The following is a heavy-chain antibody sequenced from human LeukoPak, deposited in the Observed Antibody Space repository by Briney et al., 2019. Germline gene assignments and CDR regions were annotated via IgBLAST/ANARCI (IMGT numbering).Heavy chain of an antibody. D-gene: IGHD6-19*01. Sequence: GASVKVSCKASGYTFTGYYIHWVRQAPGQGLEWMGWINPNSGGTNYAQKFQGRVTMTRDTSISTAYMELSRLRSDDTAVYYCAKGLSSGWYADWFDPWGQGTLVTVSS. J-gene: IGHJ5*02. CDR2: INPNSGGT. V-gene: IGHV1-2*02. CDR1: GYTFTGYY. CDR3: AKGLSSGWYADWFDP.